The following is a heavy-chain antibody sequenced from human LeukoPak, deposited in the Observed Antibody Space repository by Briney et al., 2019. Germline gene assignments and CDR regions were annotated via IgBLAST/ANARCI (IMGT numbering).Heavy chain of an antibody. CDR2: LRPVFGPI. V-gene: IGHV1-69*05. CDR3: ATNPMTGYHLGDHFYFYMAV. D-gene: IGHD1-20*01. Sequence: ASVKVSCKASGVTFSSYANSWVRQAPGQGLEWIGGLRPVFGPINSAQKFQDRVTLTKDDSTTTAYMELRSLRSEDTAVYYCATNPMTGYHLGDHFYFYMAVWGKGTTVTVS. CDR1: GVTFSSYA. J-gene: IGHJ6*03.